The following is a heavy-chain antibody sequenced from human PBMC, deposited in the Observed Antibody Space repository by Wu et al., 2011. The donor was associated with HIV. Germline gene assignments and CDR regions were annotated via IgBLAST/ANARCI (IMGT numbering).Heavy chain of an antibody. CDR3: ARDPRKWLRLGDYYYGMDV. Sequence: QVQLVQSGAEVKKPGASVKVSCKASGYTFTGYYMHWVRQAPGQGLEWMGWINPNSGGTNYAQKFQGRVTMTTDTSTKTAYMELRSLRSDDTAVYYCARDPRKWLRLGDYYYGMDVLGPRDHGHRLL. V-gene: IGHV1-2*02. CDR1: GYTFTGYY. D-gene: IGHD5-12*01. J-gene: IGHJ6*02. CDR2: INPNSGGT.